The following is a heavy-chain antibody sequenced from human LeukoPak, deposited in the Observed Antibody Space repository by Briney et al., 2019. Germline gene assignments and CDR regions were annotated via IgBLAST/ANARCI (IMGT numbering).Heavy chain of an antibody. Sequence: GGSLRLSCAASGFSFTTWMYWVRQAPGKGLVWVSRINPDGTTTTYADSVKGRFTISRDNAKNTLYLQMNSLRVEDTAVYYCARKNWPYSSSWYAGYYGMDVWGQGTTVTVSS. J-gene: IGHJ6*02. CDR2: INPDGTTT. D-gene: IGHD6-13*01. CDR3: ARKNWPYSSSWYAGYYGMDV. V-gene: IGHV3-74*03. CDR1: GFSFTTW.